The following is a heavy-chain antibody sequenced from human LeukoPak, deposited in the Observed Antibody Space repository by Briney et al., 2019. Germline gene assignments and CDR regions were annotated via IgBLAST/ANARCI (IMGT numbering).Heavy chain of an antibody. J-gene: IGHJ6*03. D-gene: IGHD3-16*01. CDR3: AKGGGGRLIYYYYMDV. Sequence: PGGSLRLSCAASGFTFSTYWMHWVRQAPGKGLVWVSRISSDGINTNYADSVKGRFTISRDNAKNSLYLQMNSLRAEDMALYYCAKGGGGRLIYYYYMDVWGKGTTVTVSS. CDR1: GFTFSTYW. V-gene: IGHV3-74*01. CDR2: ISSDGINT.